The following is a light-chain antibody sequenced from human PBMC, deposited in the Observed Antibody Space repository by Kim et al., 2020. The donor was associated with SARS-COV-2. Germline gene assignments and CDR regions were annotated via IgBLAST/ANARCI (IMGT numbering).Light chain of an antibody. CDR1: QSVSSSY. CDR3: QQYGSSLTWT. CDR2: GAS. Sequence: PGERAARSCRASQSVSSSYLAWYQQKPGQAPRLRIYGASSRATGIPDRFSGSGSGTDFTLTISRLEPEEFAVYYCQQYGSSLTWTFGQGTKADIK. J-gene: IGKJ1*01. V-gene: IGKV3-20*01.